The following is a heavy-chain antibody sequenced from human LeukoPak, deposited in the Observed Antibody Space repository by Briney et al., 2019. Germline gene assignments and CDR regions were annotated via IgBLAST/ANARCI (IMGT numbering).Heavy chain of an antibody. CDR1: GFTFSDYY. CDR2: ISSSGSTI. J-gene: IGHJ4*02. CDR3: ARSVKGGYPRFDY. D-gene: IGHD3-22*01. V-gene: IGHV3-11*01. Sequence: GGSLRLSCAAPGFTFSDYYMSWIRQAPGKGLEWVSYISSSGSTIYYADSVKGRFTISRDNAKNSLYLQMNSLRAEDTAVYYCARSVKGGYPRFDYRGQGTLVTVSS.